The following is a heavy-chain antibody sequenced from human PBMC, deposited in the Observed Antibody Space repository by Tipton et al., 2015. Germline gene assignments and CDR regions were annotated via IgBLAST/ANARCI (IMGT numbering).Heavy chain of an antibody. V-gene: IGHV4-39*07. J-gene: IGHJ4*02. CDR2: ISHSGNT. D-gene: IGHD2-21*02. CDR3: ASPSLAHDRGDYYFQS. Sequence: TLSLTCTVSGGSVSSVSYYWGWIRQPPGKGLEWIGSISHSGNTYYNPSLKSRVTMSRDTSKNQFSLKLTSVTASDTAVYYCASPSLAHDRGDYYFQSWGQGSLVTVSS. CDR1: GGSVSSVSYY.